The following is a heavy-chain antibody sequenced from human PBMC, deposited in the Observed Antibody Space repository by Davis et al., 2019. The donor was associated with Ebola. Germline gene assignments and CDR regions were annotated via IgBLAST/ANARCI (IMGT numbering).Heavy chain of an antibody. D-gene: IGHD6-13*01. CDR1: GGSFSGYY. CDR2: INHSGST. CDR3: ARSPGIARYNWFDP. Sequence: SETLSPTCAVYGGSFSGYYWSWTRQPPGKGLDWIGEINHSGSTNYNPSLKSRVTISVDTSKNQFSLKLSSVAAADTAVYYCARSPGIARYNWFDPRGQGTLVTVSS. J-gene: IGHJ5*02. V-gene: IGHV4-34*01.